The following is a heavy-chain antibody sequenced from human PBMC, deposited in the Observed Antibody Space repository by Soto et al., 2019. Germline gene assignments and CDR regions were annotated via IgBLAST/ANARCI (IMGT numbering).Heavy chain of an antibody. J-gene: IGHJ6*02. CDR2: IYYSGET. D-gene: IGHD3-10*01. CDR1: GDSISRYY. V-gene: IGHV4-59*01. Sequence: VQLQESGPGLVKPSETLSLTCTVSGDSISRYYWSWIRLSPGKGLEWIGYIYYSGETNYNPSVKSRVTISVDRTKNQFSLKLSSVTAAATAVYYCARDQGGEFLKGSGMDVWGQGTTVTVSS. CDR3: ARDQGGEFLKGSGMDV.